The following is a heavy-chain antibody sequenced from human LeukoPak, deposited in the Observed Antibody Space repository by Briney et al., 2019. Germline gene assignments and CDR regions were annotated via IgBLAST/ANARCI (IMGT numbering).Heavy chain of an antibody. V-gene: IGHV4-59*01. CDR3: ARTKPLDPFDF. CDR2: IYYSGNT. J-gene: IGHJ3*01. CDR1: GGSTSSYY. Sequence: SETLSLTCTVSGGSTSSYYWSWIRQPPGKGLEWIGYIYYSGNTYYNPSLESRVTISVDTSKNQFSLKVNSVTAADTAVYYCARTKPLDPFDFWGQGTLVTVSS.